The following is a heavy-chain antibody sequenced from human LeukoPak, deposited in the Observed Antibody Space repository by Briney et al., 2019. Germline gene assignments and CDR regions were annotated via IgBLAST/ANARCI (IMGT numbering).Heavy chain of an antibody. CDR1: GGSISSSSYY. D-gene: IGHD6-13*01. V-gene: IGHV4-39*01. J-gene: IGHJ4*02. Sequence: PSETLSLTCTVSGGSISSSSYYWGWIRQPPGKGLEWIGSIYYSGSTYYNPSLKSRVTISVDTSKTQFSLKLISVTAAETVAYYCARWASYSRSLDYWGEGTLGTVSS. CDR2: IYYSGST. CDR3: ARWASYSRSLDY.